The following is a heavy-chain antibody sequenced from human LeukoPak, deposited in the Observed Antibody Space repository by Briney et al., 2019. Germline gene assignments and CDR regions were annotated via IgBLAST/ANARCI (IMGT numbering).Heavy chain of an antibody. J-gene: IGHJ5*02. CDR1: GGSISSTSYY. V-gene: IGHV4-39*01. CDR2: IYFSGST. CDR3: ARKHCSGGSCYTRGNWFDP. D-gene: IGHD2-15*01. Sequence: SETLSLTCSVSGGSISSTSYYWGWIRQPPGKGLEWIGSIYFSGSTYYNPSLKSRVTISVDTSKNQFSLKLSSVTAADTAVYYCARKHCSGGSCYTRGNWFDPWGQGTLVTVSS.